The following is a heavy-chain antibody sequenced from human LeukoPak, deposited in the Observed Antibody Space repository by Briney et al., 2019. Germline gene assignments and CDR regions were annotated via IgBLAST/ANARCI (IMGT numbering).Heavy chain of an antibody. CDR3: VSLERTIFGVASRAFDI. J-gene: IGHJ3*02. CDR1: GGTFSSYA. Sequence: SVKVSCKASGGTFSSYAISWVRQAPGQGLEWMGGIIPIFGTANYAQKFQGRVTITADESTSTAYMELSSLRSEDTAVYYCVSLERTIFGVASRAFDIWGQGTMVTVSS. CDR2: IIPIFGTA. D-gene: IGHD3-3*01. V-gene: IGHV1-69*13.